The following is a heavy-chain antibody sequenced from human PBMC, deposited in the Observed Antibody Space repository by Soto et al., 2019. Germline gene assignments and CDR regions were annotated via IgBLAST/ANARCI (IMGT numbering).Heavy chain of an antibody. Sequence: SETLSLTCTVSGGSISSCGYYWSWIRQHPGKGLEWIGYIYYSGSTYYNPSLKSRVTISVDTSKNQFSLKLSSVTAADTAVYYCARQDCISTSCYESTPNFDYWGQGTLVTVSS. CDR2: IYYSGST. V-gene: IGHV4-31*03. J-gene: IGHJ4*02. D-gene: IGHD2-2*01. CDR1: GGSISSCGYY. CDR3: ARQDCISTSCYESTPNFDY.